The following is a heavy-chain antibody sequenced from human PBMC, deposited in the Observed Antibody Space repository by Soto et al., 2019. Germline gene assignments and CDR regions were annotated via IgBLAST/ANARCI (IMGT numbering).Heavy chain of an antibody. CDR2: IIPIFGTV. V-gene: IGHV1-69*12. D-gene: IGHD6-19*01. CDR1: GGTFRTYA. CDR3: AKGAVAGTPTSYYYYGMDV. Sequence: QVQLLQSGAEVKKPGSSVRVSCEASGGTFRTYAISWVRQAPGQGLEWMGEIIPIFGTVNYTQKFQGRVTSTADESTTTVYMDLRSLRSEGTAVYYCAKGAVAGTPTSYYYYGMDVWGQGTTVTVSS. J-gene: IGHJ6*02.